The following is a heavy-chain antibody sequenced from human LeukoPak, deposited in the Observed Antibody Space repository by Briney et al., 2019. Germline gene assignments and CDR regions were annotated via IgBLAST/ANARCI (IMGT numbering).Heavy chain of an antibody. J-gene: IGHJ3*02. V-gene: IGHV3-7*01. Sequence: GGSLRLSCAASGFTFSSYWMSWVRQAPGKGLEWVANIKQDGSEKYYVDSVKGRFTISRDNAKNSLYLQMNSLRAEDTAVYYCAREGSGSYSNAFDIWGQGTMVTVSS. CDR3: AREGSGSYSNAFDI. CDR1: GFTFSSYW. CDR2: IKQDGSEK. D-gene: IGHD1-26*01.